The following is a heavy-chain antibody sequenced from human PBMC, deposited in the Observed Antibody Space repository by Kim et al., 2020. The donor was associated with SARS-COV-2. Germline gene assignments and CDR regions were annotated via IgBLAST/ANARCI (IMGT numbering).Heavy chain of an antibody. J-gene: IGHJ6*02. D-gene: IGHD3-9*01. CDR3: ARDHKEYYDILTGRGFDYYYYGMDV. CDR1: GGTFSSYA. Sequence: SVKVSCKASGGTFSSYAISWVRQAPGQGLEWMGGIIPIFGTANYAQKFQGRVTITADESTSTAYMELSSLRSEDTAVYYCARDHKEYYDILTGRGFDYYYYGMDVWGQGTTVTVSS. V-gene: IGHV1-69*13. CDR2: IIPIFGTA.